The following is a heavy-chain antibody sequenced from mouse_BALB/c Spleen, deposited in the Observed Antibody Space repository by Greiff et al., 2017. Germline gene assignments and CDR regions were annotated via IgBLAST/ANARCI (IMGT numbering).Heavy chain of an antibody. Sequence: EVQLVESGGGLVKPGGSLKLSCAASGFTFSSYAMSWVRQTPEKRLEWVATISSGGSYTYYPDSVKGRFTISRDNAKNTLYLQMSSLRSEDTAMYYCARQGGNPTFAYWGQGTLVTVSA. V-gene: IGHV5-9-3*01. CDR3: ARQGGNPTFAY. CDR2: ISSGGSYT. CDR1: GFTFSSYA. D-gene: IGHD2-1*01. J-gene: IGHJ3*01.